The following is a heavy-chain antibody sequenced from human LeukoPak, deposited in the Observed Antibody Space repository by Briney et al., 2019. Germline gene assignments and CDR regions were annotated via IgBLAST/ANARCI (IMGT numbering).Heavy chain of an antibody. CDR1: GYSLTNYK. J-gene: IGHJ5*02. V-gene: IGHV1-2*02. D-gene: IGHD3-10*01. CDR3: ARSPINLLGAVIPNWLDP. Sequence: ASVKVSCKASGYSLTNYKINWVRQAPGQGLEWMGWINPNDGRTEYAPMSQGRITMTRDTSISTAYMELTRLRLDDTAIYFCARSPINLLGAVIPNWLDPWGQGTLVTVSS. CDR2: INPNDGRT.